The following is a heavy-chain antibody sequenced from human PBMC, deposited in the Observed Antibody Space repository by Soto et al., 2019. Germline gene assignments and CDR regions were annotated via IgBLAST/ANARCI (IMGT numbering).Heavy chain of an antibody. Sequence: SETLSLTCTVSGGSISSGGYYWSWIRQHPGKGLEWIGYIYYSGSTYYNPSLKSRVTISVDTSKNQFSLKLSSVTAADTAVYYCARISAYYYDSSGYYYPFDYWGQGTLVTVSS. V-gene: IGHV4-31*03. D-gene: IGHD3-22*01. CDR3: ARISAYYYDSSGYYYPFDY. CDR1: GGSISSGGYY. J-gene: IGHJ4*02. CDR2: IYYSGST.